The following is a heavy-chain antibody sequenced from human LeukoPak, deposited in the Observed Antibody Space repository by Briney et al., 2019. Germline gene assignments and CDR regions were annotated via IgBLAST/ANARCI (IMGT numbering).Heavy chain of an antibody. CDR1: GGTFSSYA. V-gene: IGHV1-69*05. Sequence: SVKVSCKASGGTFSSYAISWVRQAPGQGLEWMGRIIPIFGTANYAQKFQGRVTITTDESTSTAYMELSSLRSEDTAVYYSARGCTNGVCNDDYWGQGTLVTVSS. D-gene: IGHD2-8*01. J-gene: IGHJ4*02. CDR3: ARGCTNGVCNDDY. CDR2: IIPIFGTA.